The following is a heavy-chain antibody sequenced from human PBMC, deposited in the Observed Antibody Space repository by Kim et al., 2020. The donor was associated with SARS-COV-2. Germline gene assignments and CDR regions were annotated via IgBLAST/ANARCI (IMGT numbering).Heavy chain of an antibody. D-gene: IGHD4-17*01. Sequence: ASVKVSCKASGYTFTSYGISWVRQAPGQGLEWMGWISAYNGNTNYAQKLQGRVTMTTDTSTSTAYMELRSLRSDDTAVYYCAREATSPVTTVHYGMDVWGQGTTVTVSS. CDR2: ISAYNGNT. V-gene: IGHV1-18*01. CDR3: AREATSPVTTVHYGMDV. J-gene: IGHJ6*02. CDR1: GYTFTSYG.